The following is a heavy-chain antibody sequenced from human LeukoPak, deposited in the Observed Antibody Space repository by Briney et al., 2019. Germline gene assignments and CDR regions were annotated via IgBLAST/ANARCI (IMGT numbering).Heavy chain of an antibody. D-gene: IGHD1-26*01. V-gene: IGHV3-21*01. CDR3: AKGGYSGSYYEVSYFDY. CDR2: ISSSSSYI. J-gene: IGHJ4*02. CDR1: GFTFSSYS. Sequence: GGSLRLSCAASGFTFSSYSMNWVRQAPGKGLEWVSSISSSSSYIYYADSVKGRFTISRDNAKNSLYLQMNSLRAEDTAVYYCAKGGYSGSYYEVSYFDYWGQGTLVTVSS.